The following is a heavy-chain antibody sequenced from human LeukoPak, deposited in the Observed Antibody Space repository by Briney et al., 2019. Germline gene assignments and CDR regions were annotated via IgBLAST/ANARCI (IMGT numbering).Heavy chain of an antibody. CDR1: GGSFSGYY. CDR3: ASSPGRRITMVRGRENWFDP. Sequence: SETLSLTCAVYGGSFSGYYWSWIRQPPGKGLEWIGEINHSGSTNYNPSLKSRVTISVDTSKNQFSLKLSSVIAADTAVYYCASSPGRRITMVRGRENWFDPWGQGTLVTVSS. CDR2: INHSGST. J-gene: IGHJ5*02. V-gene: IGHV4-34*01. D-gene: IGHD3-10*01.